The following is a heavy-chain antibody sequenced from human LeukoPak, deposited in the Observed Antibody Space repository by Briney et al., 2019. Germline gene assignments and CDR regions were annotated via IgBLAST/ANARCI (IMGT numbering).Heavy chain of an antibody. CDR1: GGSISSGGYY. V-gene: IGHV4-31*03. D-gene: IGHD2-15*01. CDR3: ARGIVVVVAADNWFDP. Sequence: SETLSLTCTVSGGSISSGGYYWSWIRQHPGKGLEWIGYIYYSGSTYYNPSLKSRVTISVDTSKNQFSPKLSSVTAADTAVYYCARGIVVVVAADNWFDPWGQGALVTVSS. CDR2: IYYSGST. J-gene: IGHJ5*02.